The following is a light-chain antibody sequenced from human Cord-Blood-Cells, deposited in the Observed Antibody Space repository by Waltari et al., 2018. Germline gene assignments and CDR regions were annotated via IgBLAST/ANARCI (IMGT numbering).Light chain of an antibody. V-gene: IGLV2-11*01. J-gene: IGLJ3*02. CDR2: DVS. Sequence: QSALTQPRPVSGSPGPSVTISCTGTSSDVGGYHYVSCDQQHPGKAPKLMIYDVSTRPACVPGRFSGSKSVNTASLTMSGLQAEDEADYYCCSYAGSYTWVFGGGTKLTVL. CDR3: CSYAGSYTWV. CDR1: SSDVGGYHY.